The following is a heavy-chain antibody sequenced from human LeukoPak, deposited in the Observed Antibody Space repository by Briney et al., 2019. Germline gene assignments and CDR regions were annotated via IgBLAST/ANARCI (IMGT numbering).Heavy chain of an antibody. CDR3: VRDLSLTSGSN. CDR1: GFIFSSYW. Sequence: GGSLRLSCAGSGFIFSSYWMSWVRQAPGKGLEWVANINKDGSEVNYVGSMKGRFTISRDNAKSSLYLQMNSLRAEDTAVYYCVRDLSLTSGSNWGQGTLVTVSS. V-gene: IGHV3-7*01. CDR2: INKDGSEV. J-gene: IGHJ4*02. D-gene: IGHD1-26*01.